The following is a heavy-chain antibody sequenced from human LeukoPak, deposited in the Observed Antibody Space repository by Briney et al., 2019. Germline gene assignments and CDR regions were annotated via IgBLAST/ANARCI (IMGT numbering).Heavy chain of an antibody. J-gene: IGHJ4*02. CDR3: ARDLATYSSGWFFDY. V-gene: IGHV4-39*07. CDR2: IYYSGST. D-gene: IGHD6-19*01. Sequence: SETLSLTCTVSGGSISSSSYYWGWIRQPPGKGLEWIGSIYYSGSTYYNPSLKSRVTISVDTSKNQFSLKLSSVTAADTAVYYCARDLATYSSGWFFDYWGQGTLVTVSS. CDR1: GGSISSSSYY.